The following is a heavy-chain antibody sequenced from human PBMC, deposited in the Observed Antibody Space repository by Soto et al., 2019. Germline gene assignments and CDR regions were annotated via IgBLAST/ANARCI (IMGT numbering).Heavy chain of an antibody. J-gene: IGHJ4*02. V-gene: IGHV4-31*03. CDR2: IYYSGST. D-gene: IGHD6-25*01. CDR3: VGSESLQYYFDY. CDR1: AGSISSGGYY. Sequence: TLSLTRTVSAGSISSGGYYWSWIRQHPGKGLGWIGYIYYSGSTYYNPSLKSRVTISVDTSKNQFSLKLSSVTAADTAVYYCVGSESLQYYFDYWGQGTLVTVSS.